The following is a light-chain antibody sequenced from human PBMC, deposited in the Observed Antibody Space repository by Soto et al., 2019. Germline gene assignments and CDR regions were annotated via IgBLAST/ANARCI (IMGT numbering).Light chain of an antibody. CDR2: AAS. CDR1: QSISSY. V-gene: IGKV1-39*01. CDR3: QQRYSTPIT. J-gene: IGKJ5*01. Sequence: DIQMTQSPSSLSASVGDRVTITCRASQSISSYLNWYQQKPGKAPKLLIYAASSLQSGVPSRFSGSGSGTDLTLTNSSLQPEDFATYYCQQRYSTPITFGQGTRLEIK.